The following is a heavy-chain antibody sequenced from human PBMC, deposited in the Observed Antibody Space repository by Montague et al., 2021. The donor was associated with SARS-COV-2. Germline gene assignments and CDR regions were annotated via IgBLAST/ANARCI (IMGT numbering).Heavy chain of an antibody. Sequence: SLRLSCAASGFSFSSRGMSWVRQVPGKGLEWVATVEQDGSESHYLDSFKGRFTISRDNAKSSAYLQMSSLRVEDTAVYFCAKDHYGSEDYWGRGILVTVSS. CDR3: AKDHYGSEDY. V-gene: IGHV3-7*04. J-gene: IGHJ4*02. CDR1: GFSFSSRG. D-gene: IGHD3-10*01. CDR2: VEQDGSES.